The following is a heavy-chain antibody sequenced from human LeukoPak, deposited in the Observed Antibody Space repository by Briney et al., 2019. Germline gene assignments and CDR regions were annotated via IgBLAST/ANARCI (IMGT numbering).Heavy chain of an antibody. D-gene: IGHD4-17*01. Sequence: GGSLRLSCAASGFTFSSYAMHWVRQAPGKGLEWVAVISYDGSNKYYADSVKGRFTISRDNSKNTLYLQMNSPRAEDTAVYYCAREVDYGDYVHFDYWGQGTLVTVSS. CDR2: ISYDGSNK. J-gene: IGHJ4*02. V-gene: IGHV3-30-3*01. CDR3: AREVDYGDYVHFDY. CDR1: GFTFSSYA.